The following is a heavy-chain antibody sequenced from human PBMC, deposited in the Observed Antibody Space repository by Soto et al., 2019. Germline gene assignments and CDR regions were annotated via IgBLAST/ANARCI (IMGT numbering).Heavy chain of an antibody. CDR1: GFTFSNYG. Sequence: GGSLRLSCAASGFTFSNYGMHWVRQAPGKGLEWVALISYDGSNKYYADSVKGRFTISRDNSKNSLYLQMNSLRAEDTAVYYCAGGYEGGDYWGQGTLVTVSS. J-gene: IGHJ4*02. D-gene: IGHD3-16*01. V-gene: IGHV3-30*03. CDR3: AGGYEGGDY. CDR2: ISYDGSNK.